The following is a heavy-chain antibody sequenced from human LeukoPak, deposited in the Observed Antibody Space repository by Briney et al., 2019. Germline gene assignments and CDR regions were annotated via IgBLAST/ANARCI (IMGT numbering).Heavy chain of an antibody. D-gene: IGHD2/OR15-2a*01. CDR3: ARYCPTSCNAGDTFDI. Sequence: ASVKVSGKASGYTFTDYYLHWVRQAPGQGLEWMGWLNPNSGGTNFAQNFQGRVTTTRDTSITTAYMELSTLRSDDTAVYYCARYCPTSCNAGDTFDIWGQGTVVTVSS. CDR1: GYTFTDYY. CDR2: LNPNSGGT. V-gene: IGHV1-2*02. J-gene: IGHJ3*02.